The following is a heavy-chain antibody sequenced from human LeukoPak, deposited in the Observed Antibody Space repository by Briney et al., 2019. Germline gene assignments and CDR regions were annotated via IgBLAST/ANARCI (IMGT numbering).Heavy chain of an antibody. V-gene: IGHV3-30*02. CDR2: IRYDGSIE. J-gene: IGHJ6*03. D-gene: IGHD6-6*01. Sequence: GGSLRLSCAASGFTFTNYGMHWVRQAPGQGLEWVAFIRYDGSIEYHADSVKGRFTISRDNSKNTLYLLLSNLRAADSAVYYCARVPNFSSSRDYSFYYMDVWGKGATVTVSS. CDR1: GFTFTNYG. CDR3: ARVPNFSSSRDYSFYYMDV.